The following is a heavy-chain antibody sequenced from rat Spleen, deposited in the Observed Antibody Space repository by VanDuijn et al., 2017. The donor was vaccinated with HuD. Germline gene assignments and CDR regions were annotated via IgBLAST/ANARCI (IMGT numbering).Heavy chain of an antibody. Sequence: QLQESGPGLVKPSQSLSLTCSVTVYSITSSYRWNWIRKFPGNKLEWMGYINSAGSTNYNPSLKSRIAITRDTSKNQFFLQVNSVTTEDTATYYCARSDGTHYYLPFAYWGRGTLVTVSS. CDR3: ARSDGTHYYLPFAY. D-gene: IGHD1-12*02. V-gene: IGHV3-3*01. J-gene: IGHJ3*01. CDR2: INSAGST. CDR1: VYSITSSYR.